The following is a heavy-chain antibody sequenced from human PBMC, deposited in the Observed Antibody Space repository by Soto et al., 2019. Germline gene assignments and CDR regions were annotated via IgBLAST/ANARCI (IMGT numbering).Heavy chain of an antibody. V-gene: IGHV1-69*01. CDR2: IIPIFGTA. CDR1: GGTFSSYA. CDR3: ARLVGATLPARHDAFDI. J-gene: IGHJ3*02. Sequence: QVQLVQSGAEVKKPGSSVKVSCKASGGTFSSYAISWVRQAPGQGLEWMGGIIPIFGTANYAQKFQGRVKITADESTSTAYMELSSLRSEDTAVYYCARLVGATLPARHDAFDIWGQGTMVTVSS. D-gene: IGHD1-26*01.